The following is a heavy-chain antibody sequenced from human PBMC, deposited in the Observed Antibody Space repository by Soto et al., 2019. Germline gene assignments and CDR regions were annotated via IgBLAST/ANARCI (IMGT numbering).Heavy chain of an antibody. CDR2: ISGSGGST. V-gene: IGHV3-23*01. D-gene: IGHD5-12*01. J-gene: IGHJ4*02. CDR3: AKDSSRYSGYDPPPHNFDY. Sequence: PGGSLRLSCAASGFTFSSYAMSWVRQAPGKGLEWVSAISGSGGSTYYADSVKGRFTISRDNSKNTLYLQMNSLRAEDTAVYYCAKDSSRYSGYDPPPHNFDYWGQGTLVTVSS. CDR1: GFTFSSYA.